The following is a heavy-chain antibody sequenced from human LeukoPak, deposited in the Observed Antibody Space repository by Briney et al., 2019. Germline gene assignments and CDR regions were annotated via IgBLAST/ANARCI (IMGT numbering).Heavy chain of an antibody. V-gene: IGHV4-31*09. J-gene: IGHJ4*02. Sequence: PSETLSLTCTVSGGSISSGGYYWSWIRQHPGKGLEWIGYIYYSGSTYYNPSLKSRVTISVDKSENQFSLKLSSVTAADAAVYYCANRFDDYGSFDYWGQGTLVTVSS. CDR1: GGSISSGGYY. CDR3: ANRFDDYGSFDY. CDR2: IYYSGST. D-gene: IGHD4-17*01.